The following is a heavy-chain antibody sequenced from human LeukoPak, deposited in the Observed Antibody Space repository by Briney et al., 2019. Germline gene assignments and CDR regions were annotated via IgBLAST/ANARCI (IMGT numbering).Heavy chain of an antibody. CDR3: AKDPINLPGNY. Sequence: GGSLRLSCAASGFTFSSYAMSWVRQAPGKGLEWVSAISGSGGSTYYADSVKGRFTISRDNSKNTLYLQMNSLRAEDTAVYYRAKDPINLPGNYWGQGTLVTVSS. V-gene: IGHV3-23*01. CDR1: GFTFSSYA. D-gene: IGHD1-1*01. CDR2: ISGSGGST. J-gene: IGHJ4*02.